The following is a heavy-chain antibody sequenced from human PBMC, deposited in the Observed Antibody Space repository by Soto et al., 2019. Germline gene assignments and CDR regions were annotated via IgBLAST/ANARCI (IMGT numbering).Heavy chain of an antibody. Sequence: QVQLVQSGAEVKKPGSSVKVSCKASGGTFSSYAISWVRQAPGQGLEWMGGIIPIFGTANYAQKFQGRVTITADKSTSTAYMELSSLISEDTAVYYCARDPGRTRYCSSTSCYGYYYYGMDVWGQGPTVTVSS. D-gene: IGHD2-2*01. CDR1: GGTFSSYA. V-gene: IGHV1-69*06. CDR2: IIPIFGTA. J-gene: IGHJ6*02. CDR3: ARDPGRTRYCSSTSCYGYYYYGMDV.